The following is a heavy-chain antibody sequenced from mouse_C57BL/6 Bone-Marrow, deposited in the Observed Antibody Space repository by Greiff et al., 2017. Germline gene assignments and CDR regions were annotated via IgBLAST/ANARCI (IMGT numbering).Heavy chain of an antibody. V-gene: IGHV1-26*01. J-gene: IGHJ3*01. Sequence: VQLQQSGPELVKPGASVKISCKASGYTFTDYYMNWVKQSHGKSLEWIGDINPNNGGTSYNQKFKGKATLTVDKSSSTAYMEIRSLTSEDSAVYYCARSPAWFAYWGQGTLVTVSA. CDR3: ARSPAWFAY. CDR1: GYTFTDYY. CDR2: INPNNGGT.